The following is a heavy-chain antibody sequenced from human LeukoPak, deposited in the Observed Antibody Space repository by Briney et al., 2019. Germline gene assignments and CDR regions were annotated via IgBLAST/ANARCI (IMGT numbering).Heavy chain of an antibody. V-gene: IGHV1-3*01. D-gene: IGHD2-2*01. CDR1: GYTFISYA. Sequence: ASVKVSCKAPGYTFISYAMHWVRQAPGQRLEWMGWINAGNGNTKYSQKFQGRVTITRDTSASTAYMELSSLRSEDTAVYYCASSYCSSTSCYPYYYYGMDVWGQGTTVTVSS. CDR3: ASSYCSSTSCYPYYYYGMDV. J-gene: IGHJ6*02. CDR2: INAGNGNT.